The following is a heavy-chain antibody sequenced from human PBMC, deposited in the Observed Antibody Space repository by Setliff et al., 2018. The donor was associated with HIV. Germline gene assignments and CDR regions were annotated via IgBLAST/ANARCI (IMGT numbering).Heavy chain of an antibody. CDR2: INPNNGGT. J-gene: IGHJ3*02. CDR3: ARSNTALDAFDI. D-gene: IGHD4-4*01. Sequence: ASVKVSCKASGYTFTGYYMHWVRQAPGQGLEWMGWINPNNGGTNYAQKFQGRVTMTRDTSISTAYMELSRLRSDDTAVYYCARSNTALDAFDIWGQGTMVTVSS. V-gene: IGHV1-2*02. CDR1: GYTFTGYY.